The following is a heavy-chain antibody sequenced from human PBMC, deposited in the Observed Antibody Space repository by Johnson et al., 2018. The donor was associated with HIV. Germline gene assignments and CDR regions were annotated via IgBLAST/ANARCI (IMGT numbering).Heavy chain of an antibody. CDR1: GFTFSDCY. CDR2: ISSSGSTM. V-gene: IGHV3-11*04. Sequence: QVQLVEYGGGLVQPGGSLRLSCAASGFTFSDCYMTWIRQATGKGLEWVSYISSSGSTMYYADSVKGRFTISRDNAKNSLYLQMNSLSAEDTAVYYCSALSGGYYAFDIWGQGTMATVSS. D-gene: IGHD1-26*01. J-gene: IGHJ3*02. CDR3: SALSGGYYAFDI.